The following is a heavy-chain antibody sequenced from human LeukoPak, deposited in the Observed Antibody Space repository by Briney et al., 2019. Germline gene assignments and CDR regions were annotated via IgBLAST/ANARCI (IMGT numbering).Heavy chain of an antibody. Sequence: PSETLSLTCTVSGGSISNYYWSWIRQPPGKGLEWIGEISHSGSTNYNPSLKSRVTISVDTSKNQFSLKLSSVTAADTAVYYCARQGGYSSSWYRENWFDPWGQGTLVTVSS. CDR2: ISHSGST. J-gene: IGHJ5*02. CDR3: ARQGGYSSSWYRENWFDP. CDR1: GGSISNYY. V-gene: IGHV4-34*01. D-gene: IGHD6-13*01.